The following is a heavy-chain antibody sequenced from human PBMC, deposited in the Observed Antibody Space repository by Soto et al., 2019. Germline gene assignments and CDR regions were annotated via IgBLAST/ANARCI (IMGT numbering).Heavy chain of an antibody. Sequence: PGESLKISCKGSGYSLTSYWIGWVRQMPGKGLEWMGIIYPGDSDTRYSPSFQGQVTISADKSISTAYLQWSSLKASDTAMYYCAIAGYSALAGVDYWGQGTLVTVSS. CDR3: AIAGYSALAGVDY. CDR1: GYSLTSYW. CDR2: IYPGDSDT. D-gene: IGHD1-1*01. V-gene: IGHV5-51*01. J-gene: IGHJ4*02.